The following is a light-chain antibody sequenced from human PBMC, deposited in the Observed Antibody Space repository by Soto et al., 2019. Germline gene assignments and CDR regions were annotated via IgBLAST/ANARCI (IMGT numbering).Light chain of an antibody. J-gene: IGLJ1*01. CDR1: SXDVGGYNF. V-gene: IGLV2-11*01. CDR3: CSYAGSYNYV. Sequence: QSALTQPRSVSGSPGQSVTISCTGTSXDVGGYNFVSWYQQHPGKAPKLMIYDVIKRPSGVPDRFSGSKSGNTASLTISGLQAEDEADYYCCSYAGSYNYVFGTGTKVTVL. CDR2: DVI.